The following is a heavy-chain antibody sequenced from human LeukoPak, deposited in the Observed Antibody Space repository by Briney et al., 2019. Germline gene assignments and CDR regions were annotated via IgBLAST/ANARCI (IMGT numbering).Heavy chain of an antibody. Sequence: PSETLSLTCTVSGGSISSNSYYWAWIRQPAGKGLEWIGRIYFNGATKYNPSLKSRVTISKDTSKNQFSLKLSSVTAADTAVYYCAREEAAAEKYYYYYYMDVWGKGTTVTISS. V-gene: IGHV4-61*02. CDR3: AREEAAAEKYYYYYYMDV. CDR2: IYFNGAT. CDR1: GGSISSNSYY. J-gene: IGHJ6*03. D-gene: IGHD6-13*01.